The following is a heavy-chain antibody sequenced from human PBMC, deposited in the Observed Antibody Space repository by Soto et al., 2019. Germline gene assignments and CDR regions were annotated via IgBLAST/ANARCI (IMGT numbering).Heavy chain of an antibody. V-gene: IGHV4-31*02. CDR3: ARDFSGYYFFEY. Sequence: QVQLQESGPGLVKPSQTLSLSWTVPGGSISSGGNYWTLIRQHPGKGLEWIGYISYTGNTNYNPSLKSRITISVVTSKNQLSLKLSSVTVADTAVYYCARDFSGYYFFEYWGQGTLVTVSS. CDR1: GGSISSGGNY. J-gene: IGHJ4*02. D-gene: IGHD3-22*01. CDR2: ISYTGNT.